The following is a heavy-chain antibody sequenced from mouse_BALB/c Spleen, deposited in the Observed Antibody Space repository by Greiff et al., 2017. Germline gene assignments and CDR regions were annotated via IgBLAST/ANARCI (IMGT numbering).Heavy chain of an antibody. J-gene: IGHJ2*01. CDR1: GFTFSSYA. CDR3: ARGRNGYDPFDY. V-gene: IGHV5-6-5*01. Sequence: EVQVVESGGGLVKPGGSLKLSCAASGFTFSSYAMSWVRQTPEKRLEWVASISSGGSTYYPDSVKGRFTISRDNARNILYLQMSSLRSEDTAMYYCARGRNGYDPFDYWGQGTTLTVSS. D-gene: IGHD2-2*01. CDR2: ISSGGST.